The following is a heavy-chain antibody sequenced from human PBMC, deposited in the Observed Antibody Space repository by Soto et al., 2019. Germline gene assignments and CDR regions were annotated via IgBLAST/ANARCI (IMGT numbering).Heavy chain of an antibody. CDR1: GYSFTSYW. V-gene: IGHV5-10-1*01. CDR2: IDPSDSYT. CDR3: ARLAGYSSGWYEYYYYGMDV. J-gene: IGHJ6*02. Sequence: LKISCKGSGYSFTSYWISWVRQMPGKGLEWMGRIDPSDSYTNYSPSFQGHVTISADKSISTAYLQWSSLKASDTAMYYCARLAGYSSGWYEYYYYGMDVWGQGTTVTVSS. D-gene: IGHD6-19*01.